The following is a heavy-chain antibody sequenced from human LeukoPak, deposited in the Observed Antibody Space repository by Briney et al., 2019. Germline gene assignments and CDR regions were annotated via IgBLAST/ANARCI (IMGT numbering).Heavy chain of an antibody. D-gene: IGHD3-3*01. Sequence: GGSLRLSCAASGFTFSDYCMSWIRQAPGKGLEWVSYISSSGSTMYYADSVKGRFTISRDNAKNSLYLQMNSLRADDTAVYYCANFWSGYSPFDYWGQGTLVTVSS. CDR2: ISSSGSTM. CDR3: ANFWSGYSPFDY. CDR1: GFTFSDYC. V-gene: IGHV3-11*04. J-gene: IGHJ4*02.